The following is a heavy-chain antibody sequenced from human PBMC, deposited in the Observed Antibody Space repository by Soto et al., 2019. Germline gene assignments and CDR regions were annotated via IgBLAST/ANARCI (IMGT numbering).Heavy chain of an antibody. Sequence: QVQLVQSGAEVKKPGASVKVSCKASGYTFTSYGISWVRQAPGQGLEWMGWISAYNGNTNYAQKLQGRVTVTTDTSTSTAYMERRSLRSDDTAVYYCARGGWFGGNYYYGMDVWGQGTTVTVSS. CDR2: ISAYNGNT. V-gene: IGHV1-18*01. J-gene: IGHJ6*02. CDR1: GYTFTSYG. CDR3: ARGGWFGGNYYYGMDV. D-gene: IGHD3-10*01.